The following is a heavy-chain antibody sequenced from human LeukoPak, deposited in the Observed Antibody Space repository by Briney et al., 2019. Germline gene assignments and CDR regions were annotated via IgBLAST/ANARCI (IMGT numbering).Heavy chain of an antibody. CDR1: GFTFSSYG. V-gene: IGHV3-30*18. CDR2: ISYDGSNK. Sequence: PGGSLRLSCAASGFTFSSYGMHWVRQAPGKGLEWVAVISYDGSNKYYADSVKGRFTISRDNSKNTLYLQMNSLRAGDTAVYYCAKHARGGPASYGMDVWGQGTTVTVSS. CDR3: AKHARGGPASYGMDV. D-gene: IGHD6-6*01. J-gene: IGHJ6*02.